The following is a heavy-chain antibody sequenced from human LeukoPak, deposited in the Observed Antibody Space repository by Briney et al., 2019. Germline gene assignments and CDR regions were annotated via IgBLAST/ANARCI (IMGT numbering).Heavy chain of an antibody. CDR1: GGSISSSSHS. CDR2: SSNSGST. CDR3: VRIYCTSTSCYGDSYYGMDV. V-gene: IGHV4-39*01. D-gene: IGHD2-2*01. Sequence: PSETLSLTCTVSGGSISSSSHSWGCIRQPPGKGLEWLGSSSNSGSTYYNPSLKTRVTMSVDTSENQFSLKLSSVTAADSTVYYCVRIYCTSTSCYGDSYYGMDVWGQGTTVTVSS. J-gene: IGHJ6*02.